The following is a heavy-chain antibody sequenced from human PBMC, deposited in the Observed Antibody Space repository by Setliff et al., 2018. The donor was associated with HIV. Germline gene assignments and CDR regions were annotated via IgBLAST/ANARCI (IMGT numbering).Heavy chain of an antibody. CDR3: ATTGLSGYHTGLNYYYYFYMDV. CDR1: GGTFSRYA. CDR2: IIAILGTA. Sequence: ASVKVSCKASGGTFSRYAISWVRQAPGQGLEWMGGIIAILGTAKYAQKFQGRVTMTRDTSTSTVYMELSSLASEDTAVYYCATTGLSGYHTGLNYYYYFYMDVWGKGTTVTSP. V-gene: IGHV1-69*10. D-gene: IGHD3-3*01. J-gene: IGHJ6*03.